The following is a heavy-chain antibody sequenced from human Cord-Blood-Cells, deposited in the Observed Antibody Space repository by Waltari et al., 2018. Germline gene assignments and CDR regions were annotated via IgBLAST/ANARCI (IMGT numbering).Heavy chain of an antibody. J-gene: IGHJ4*02. Sequence: QVQLVQSGAEVKKPGASVKVSCKASGYTFTGYYMHWVRQAPGQGLEGMGPTNPNSGGTNYAQNVQGRVTMTRDTSSSTAYMELSRLRSDDTAMYYCAREEGIVLVVYAFDYWGQGTLVTVSS. D-gene: IGHD2-8*02. CDR1: GYTFTGYY. CDR2: TNPNSGGT. CDR3: AREEGIVLVVYAFDY. V-gene: IGHV1-2*06.